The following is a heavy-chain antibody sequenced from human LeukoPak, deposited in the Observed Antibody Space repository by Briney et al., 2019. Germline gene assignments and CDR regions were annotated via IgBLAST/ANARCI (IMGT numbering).Heavy chain of an antibody. D-gene: IGHD2-15*01. Sequence: GGSLRLSCAASGFTVSSNYMSWVRQTPGKGLEWVSVIYSGGSTYYADSVKGRFTISRDNSKNTLYLQMNSLRAEDTAVYYCASGGSPYNWFDPWGQGTLVTVSS. V-gene: IGHV3-66*02. CDR3: ASGGSPYNWFDP. CDR1: GFTVSSNY. CDR2: IYSGGST. J-gene: IGHJ5*02.